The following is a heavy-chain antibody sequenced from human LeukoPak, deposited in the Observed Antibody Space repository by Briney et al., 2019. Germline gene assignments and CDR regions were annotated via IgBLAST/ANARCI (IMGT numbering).Heavy chain of an antibody. D-gene: IGHD1-26*01. J-gene: IGHJ4*02. CDR1: GFTFSSYG. CDR2: IRYDGSNK. CDR3: ARVFTSGSPFDY. V-gene: IGHV3-30*02. Sequence: PGGSLRLSCAASGFTFSSYGMHWVRQAPGKGLEWVAFIRYDGSNKYYADSVKGRFTISRDNAKNSLYLQMNSLRPEDTAVYYCARVFTSGSPFDYWGQGTLVTVSS.